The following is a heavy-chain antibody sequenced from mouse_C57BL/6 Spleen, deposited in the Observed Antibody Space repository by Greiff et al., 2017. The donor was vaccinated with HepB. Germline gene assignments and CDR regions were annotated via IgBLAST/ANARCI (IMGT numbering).Heavy chain of an antibody. CDR1: GFSLTSYA. Sequence: VQLVESGPGLVAPSQSLSITCTVSGFSLTSYAISWVRQPPGKGLEWLGVIWTGGGTNYNSALKSRLSISKDNSKSQVFLKVNSLQTDDTARYYCARVSMSTTKGGGYFDYWGQGTTLTVSS. D-gene: IGHD2-4*01. CDR3: ARVSMSTTKGGGYFDY. CDR2: IWTGGGT. V-gene: IGHV2-9-1*01. J-gene: IGHJ2*01.